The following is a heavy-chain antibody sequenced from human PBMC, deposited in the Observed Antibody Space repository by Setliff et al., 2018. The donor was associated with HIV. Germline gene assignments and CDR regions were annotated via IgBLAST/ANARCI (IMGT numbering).Heavy chain of an antibody. CDR3: ARGYNWNYVLAY. V-gene: IGHV1-18*04. Sequence: GASVKVSCKAFGYTFTTHYIHWVRQAPGQGLEWMGWISTYHGNTKYALNVQGRVTMTTDASTSTAYMELRSLRSDDTAVYYCARGYNWNYVLAYWGQGTQVTVSS. CDR1: GYTFTTHY. D-gene: IGHD1-7*01. J-gene: IGHJ4*02. CDR2: ISTYHGNT.